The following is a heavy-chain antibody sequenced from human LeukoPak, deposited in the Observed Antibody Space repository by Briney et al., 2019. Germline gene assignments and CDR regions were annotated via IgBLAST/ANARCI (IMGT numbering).Heavy chain of an antibody. CDR1: GGSISSGGYY. Sequence: SQTLSLTCTVSGGSISSGGYYWSWIRQHPGKGLEWIGCIHYSGSTYYNPSLKSRGTISIDTSKNQFSLRLNSVTAADTAVYYCARDYTVAGTWFDPWGQGTLVTVSS. D-gene: IGHD6-19*01. CDR2: IHYSGST. J-gene: IGHJ5*02. V-gene: IGHV4-31*03. CDR3: ARDYTVAGTWFDP.